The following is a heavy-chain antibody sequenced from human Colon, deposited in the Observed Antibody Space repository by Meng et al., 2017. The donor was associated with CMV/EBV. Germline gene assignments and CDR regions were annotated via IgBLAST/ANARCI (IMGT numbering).Heavy chain of an antibody. CDR1: GFSFSEEW. CDR2: ISESSGAT. J-gene: IGHJ6*02. V-gene: IGHV3-11*01. CDR3: ARALSGDGMDV. Sequence: AFAGSGFSFSEEWGCWGRQAQRKVLEWVTLISESSGATYYAESVKGRFTVSRDNAQKSLYLQRNSLRAEDTALYYCARALSGDGMDVWGQGTLVTVSS. D-gene: IGHD3-10*01.